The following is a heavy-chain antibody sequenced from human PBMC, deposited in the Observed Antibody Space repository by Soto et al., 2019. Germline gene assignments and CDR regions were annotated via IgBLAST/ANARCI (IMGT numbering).Heavy chain of an antibody. CDR2: INYVGRTS. D-gene: IGHD3-10*01. CDR1: GDSMSGFY. CDR3: ARFRRNYFDY. Sequence: QVQLQESGPGLVKPSETLSLTCTVSGDSMSGFYWSWIRQTPGKGLEWIGYINYVGRTSYYSPSLQSRVTISLDSSKNQFSLILSSVTAADTAVYFCARFRRNYFDYWGQGTLGTVSS. J-gene: IGHJ4*02. V-gene: IGHV4-59*01.